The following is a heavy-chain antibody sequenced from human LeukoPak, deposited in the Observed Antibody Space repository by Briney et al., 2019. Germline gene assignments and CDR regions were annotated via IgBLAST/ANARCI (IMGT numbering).Heavy chain of an antibody. Sequence: GESLKITCKGSGYSFTSYWIGWVRQMPGKGLEWMGIIYPGDSDTRYSPSFQGQVTISADKSISTAYLQWSSLKASDTAMYYCARPNITSYYDSRGYDAFDVWGQGTMVTVSS. CDR3: ARPNITSYYDSRGYDAFDV. CDR1: GYSFTSYW. D-gene: IGHD3-22*01. J-gene: IGHJ3*01. CDR2: IYPGDSDT. V-gene: IGHV5-51*01.